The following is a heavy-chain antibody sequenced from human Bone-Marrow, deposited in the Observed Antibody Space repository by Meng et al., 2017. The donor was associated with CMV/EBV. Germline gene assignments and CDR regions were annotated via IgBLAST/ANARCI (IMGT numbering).Heavy chain of an antibody. CDR3: AKMGHKGEYPLLSDLFDY. D-gene: IGHD2-2*01. CDR2: ISGSGGST. V-gene: IGHV3-23*01. J-gene: IGHJ4*02. Sequence: GGSLRLSCAASGFTFSSYAMSWVRQAPGKGLELVSAISGSGGSTYYADSVKGRFTISRYNSKNTLYLQMNSLRAEDTAVYYCAKMGHKGEYPLLSDLFDYWGQGTLVTVSS. CDR1: GFTFSSYA.